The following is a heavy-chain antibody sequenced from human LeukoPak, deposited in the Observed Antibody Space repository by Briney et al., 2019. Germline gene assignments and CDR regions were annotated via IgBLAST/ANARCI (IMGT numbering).Heavy chain of an antibody. CDR1: GFIFSSYA. D-gene: IGHD2-21*01. V-gene: IGHV3-48*02. CDR2: ISPTYTI. J-gene: IGHJ4*02. CDR3: ARDHDWGFDY. Sequence: GGSLRLSCAASGFIFSSYAMNWVRQAPGKGLEWISYISPTYTIYYSDSVRGRFTNSRDNAKNSLFLQMNSLRDEDTAVYFCARDHDWGFDYWGPGTLVAVSS.